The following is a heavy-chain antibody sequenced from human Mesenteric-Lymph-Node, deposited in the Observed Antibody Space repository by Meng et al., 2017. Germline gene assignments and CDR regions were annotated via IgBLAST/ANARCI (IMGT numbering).Heavy chain of an antibody. D-gene: IGHD3-10*01. Sequence: GESLKISCAASGFTVSSNEMSWVRQAPGKGLEWVSSISGGSTYYADSRKGRFTISRDNSKNTLHLQMNSLRAEDTAVYYCARDSSGSGNPEYWGQGTLVTVSS. CDR3: ARDSSGSGNPEY. J-gene: IGHJ4*02. CDR2: ISGGST. V-gene: IGHV3-38-3*01. CDR1: GFTVSSNE.